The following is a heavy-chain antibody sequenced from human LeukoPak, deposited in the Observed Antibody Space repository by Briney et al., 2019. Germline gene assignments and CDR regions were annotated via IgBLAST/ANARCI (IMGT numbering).Heavy chain of an antibody. V-gene: IGHV4-59*01. J-gene: IGHJ4*02. D-gene: IGHD2-15*01. CDR2: IYYSGST. CDR1: GGSISTFY. CDR3: ARGPTSYYFES. Sequence: SETLSLTCTVSGGSISTFYWSWIRQAPGKGLEYIGYIYYSGSTNYNPSLESRVTLSVDTSQNQFSLILSSVAAADTAVYYCARGPTSYYFESWGQGTLVTVSS.